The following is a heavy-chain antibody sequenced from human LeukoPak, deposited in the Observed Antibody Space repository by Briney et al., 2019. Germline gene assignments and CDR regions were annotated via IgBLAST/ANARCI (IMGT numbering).Heavy chain of an antibody. CDR1: GYTFTDYY. CDR3: ARDQYSSSWYGSDY. Sequence: ASVKVSFKASGYTFTDYYMHWVRQAPGQGLEWLGWINLNTGGINYAPKFQDRVTMTRDTSISTAHMELSRLRSDDTAVYYCARDQYSSSWYGSDYWGQGTLVTVSS. CDR2: INLNTGGI. D-gene: IGHD6-13*01. J-gene: IGHJ4*02. V-gene: IGHV1-2*02.